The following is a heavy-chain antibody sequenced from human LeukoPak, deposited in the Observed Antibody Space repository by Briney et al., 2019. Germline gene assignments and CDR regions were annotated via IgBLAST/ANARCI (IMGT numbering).Heavy chain of an antibody. Sequence: SETLSLTCTVSGGSIGSGAYYWSWIRQHPGKGLEWIGYIYNSGSTSYNPSLKSRVTISVDTSKNQFSLKLSSVTAADTAVYYCARVRDDYVWGSYRYLDYWGQGTLVTVSS. CDR2: IYNSGST. CDR3: ARVRDDYVWGSYRYLDY. D-gene: IGHD3-16*02. V-gene: IGHV4-30-4*08. J-gene: IGHJ4*02. CDR1: GGSIGSGAYY.